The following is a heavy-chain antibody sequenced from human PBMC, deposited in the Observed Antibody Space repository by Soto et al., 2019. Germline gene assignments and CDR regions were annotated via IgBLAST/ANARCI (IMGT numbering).Heavy chain of an antibody. V-gene: IGHV4-59*08. CDR2: IYYSGST. J-gene: IGHJ4*02. Sequence: PSETLSLTCTVSGGSISVYYWSWIRQPPGKGLEWIGYIYYSGSTNYNPSLKSRVTISVDTSKNQFSLKLSSVTAADTAVYFCARGGWRQIDYWGQGTLVTVSS. CDR3: ARGGWRQIDY. D-gene: IGHD3-3*01. CDR1: GGSISVYY.